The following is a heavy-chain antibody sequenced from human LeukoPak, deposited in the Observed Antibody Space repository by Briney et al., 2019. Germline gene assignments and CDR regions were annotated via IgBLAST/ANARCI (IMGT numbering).Heavy chain of an antibody. CDR2: ISGSGGST. Sequence: GGSPRLSCAASGFTFSSYAMSWVRQAPGKGLEWVSAISGSGGSTYYADSVKGRFTISRDNSKNTLYLQMNSLRAEDTAVYYCAKPSSGLDAFDIWGQGTMVTVSS. D-gene: IGHD6-19*01. V-gene: IGHV3-23*01. J-gene: IGHJ3*02. CDR1: GFTFSSYA. CDR3: AKPSSGLDAFDI.